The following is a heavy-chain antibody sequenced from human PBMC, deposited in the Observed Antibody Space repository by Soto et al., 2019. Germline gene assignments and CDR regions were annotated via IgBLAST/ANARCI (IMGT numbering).Heavy chain of an antibody. CDR1: GLTVSGKKY. CDR2: VYDLDGT. V-gene: IGHV3-53*01. J-gene: IGHJ3*02. D-gene: IGHD5-12*01. CDR3: ATWHLREHAYDI. Sequence: DVQLVESGGGLIQPGGSLRLSCVASGLTVSGKKYVAWVRQAPGKGPEWVSGVYDLDGTYYADSVRGRFTTSIVNSSTTVWLQMRDLRPEDTALYFCATWHLREHAYDIWGRGTMVTVSS.